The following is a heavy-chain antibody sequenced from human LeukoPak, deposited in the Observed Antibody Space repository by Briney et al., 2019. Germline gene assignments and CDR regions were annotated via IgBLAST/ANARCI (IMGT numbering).Heavy chain of an antibody. CDR3: VRDYQFIQEV. CDR2: ISYDGSNK. V-gene: IGHV3-30*03. CDR1: GFTFSSYG. J-gene: IGHJ6*02. D-gene: IGHD2-2*01. Sequence: PGRSLRLSCAASGFTFSSYGMHWVRQAPGKGLEWVAVISYDGSNKYYADSVKGRFTISRDNAKNALYLQMDILRVEDTALYFCVRDYQFIQEVWGQGTTVTVSS.